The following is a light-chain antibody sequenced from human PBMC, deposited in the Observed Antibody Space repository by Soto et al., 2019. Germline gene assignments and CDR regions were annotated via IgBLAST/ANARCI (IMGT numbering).Light chain of an antibody. J-gene: IGLJ1*01. CDR2: EIS. V-gene: IGLV2-14*01. CDR1: TGDLAALNY. Sequence: QSVLAQPASVSGSPGQSITISCARATGDLAALNYVSWYQQYPGRAPKLILYEISHRPSGVSDRFSGSKSGNTASLTISGLQPEDEADYFCLTYTMRNTLHYVFGPGTKVTVL. CDR3: LTYTMRNTLHYV.